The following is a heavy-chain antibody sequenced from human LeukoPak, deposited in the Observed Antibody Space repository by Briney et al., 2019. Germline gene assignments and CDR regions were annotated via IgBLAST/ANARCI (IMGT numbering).Heavy chain of an antibody. Sequence: GGSLRLSCAASGFTFSSYSMNWVCQAPGKGLEWVSSISSSSSYIYYADSVKGRLTISRDNAKNSLYLQMNSLRAEDTAVYYCARDYDFWSGYADYWGQGTLVTVSS. V-gene: IGHV3-21*01. CDR1: GFTFSSYS. J-gene: IGHJ4*02. D-gene: IGHD3-3*01. CDR2: ISSSSSYI. CDR3: ARDYDFWSGYADY.